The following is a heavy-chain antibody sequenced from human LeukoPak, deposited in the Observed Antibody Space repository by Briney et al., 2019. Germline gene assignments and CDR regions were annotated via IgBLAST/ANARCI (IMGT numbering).Heavy chain of an antibody. CDR3: ARLWPPQGSSPYYYYYYMDV. D-gene: IGHD6-13*01. Sequence: GSSVKVSCKASGGTFSSYAISWVRQAPGQGLEWMGGIIPIFGTANYAQKFQGRVTITTDESTSTAYMELSSLRSEDTAVHYCARLWPPQGSSPYYYYYYMDVWGKGTTVTVSS. CDR1: GGTFSSYA. CDR2: IIPIFGTA. J-gene: IGHJ6*03. V-gene: IGHV1-69*05.